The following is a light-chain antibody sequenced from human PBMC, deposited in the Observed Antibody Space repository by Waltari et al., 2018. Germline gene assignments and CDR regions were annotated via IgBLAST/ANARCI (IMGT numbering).Light chain of an antibody. J-gene: IGKJ1*01. CDR1: QSVSRA. V-gene: IGKV3-20*01. CDR3: QHYVRLPAT. CDR2: GAS. Sequence: EIVLTQSPGRLSSSPGERVTLSCRSSQSVSRALAWYQQKPGQAPRLLIFGASNRSTGIPDRFSGSGSETDFSLTIGRLEREDFAVYYCQHYVRLPATFGRGTKVEIK.